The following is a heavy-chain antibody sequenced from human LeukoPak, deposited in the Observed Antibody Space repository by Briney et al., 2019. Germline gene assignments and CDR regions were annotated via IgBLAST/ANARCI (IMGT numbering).Heavy chain of an antibody. D-gene: IGHD3-22*01. CDR2: IIPIFGTA. CDR3: AKDRPNYYDSSGHYYRRDGDY. J-gene: IGHJ4*02. CDR1: GGTFSSYA. V-gene: IGHV1-69*13. Sequence: SVKVSCKASGGTFSSYAISWVRQAPGQGLEWMGGIIPIFGTANYAQKFQGRVTITADESTSTAYMELSSLRSEDTAIYYCAKDRPNYYDSSGHYYRRDGDYWGQGTLVTVSS.